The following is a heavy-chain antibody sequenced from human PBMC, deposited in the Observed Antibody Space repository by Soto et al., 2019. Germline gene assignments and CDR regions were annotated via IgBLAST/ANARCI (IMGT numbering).Heavy chain of an antibody. Sequence: GGSLRLSCAASGFTFSSYSMNWVRQAPGKGLEWVSYISSSSSTIYYADSVKGRFTISRDNAKNSLYLQMNSLRDEDTAVYYCAREGYSSSWHPNAFIYDYWGQGTLVTVSS. CDR3: AREGYSSSWHPNAFIYDY. D-gene: IGHD6-13*01. V-gene: IGHV3-48*02. CDR2: ISSSSSTI. J-gene: IGHJ4*02. CDR1: GFTFSSYS.